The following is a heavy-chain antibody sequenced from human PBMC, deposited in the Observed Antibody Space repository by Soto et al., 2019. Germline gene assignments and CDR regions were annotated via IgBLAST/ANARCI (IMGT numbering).Heavy chain of an antibody. D-gene: IGHD3-3*01. Sequence: SETLSLTCTVSGGSISSSSYYWGWIRQPPGKGLEWIGSIYYSGSTYYNPSLKSRVTISVDTSKNQFSLKLSSVTAADTAVYYCATTSVVHDVLRFLEWLLWFDYWGQGTLVTVSS. J-gene: IGHJ4*02. CDR2: IYYSGST. V-gene: IGHV4-39*01. CDR1: GGSISSSSYY. CDR3: ATTSVVHDVLRFLEWLLWFDY.